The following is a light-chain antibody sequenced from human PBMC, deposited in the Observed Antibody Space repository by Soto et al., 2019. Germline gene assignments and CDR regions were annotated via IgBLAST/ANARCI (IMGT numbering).Light chain of an antibody. V-gene: IGKV3-20*01. Sequence: EIVLTQSPGILSLSPGERASLSCGASQSISSSFLAWYQQKPGQAPRLLIYGASSRATGIPDRFSGSGSGTDFTLTISRLEPEDFGVYYCQQYESSLTFGGGTKVDIK. CDR3: QQYESSLT. CDR1: QSISSSF. CDR2: GAS. J-gene: IGKJ4*01.